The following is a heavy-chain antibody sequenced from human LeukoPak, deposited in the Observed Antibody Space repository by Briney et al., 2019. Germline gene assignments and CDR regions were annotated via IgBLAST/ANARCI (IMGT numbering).Heavy chain of an antibody. Sequence: GASVKVSCKASGCTFTSYGISWVRQAPGQGLEWMGWISAYNGNTNYAQKLQGRVTMTTDTSTSTAYMELRSLTSDDTAVYYCARVGRLGAANYFDYWGQGTLVTVSS. CDR3: ARVGRLGAANYFDY. J-gene: IGHJ4*02. CDR2: ISAYNGNT. D-gene: IGHD3-10*01. CDR1: GCTFTSYG. V-gene: IGHV1-18*01.